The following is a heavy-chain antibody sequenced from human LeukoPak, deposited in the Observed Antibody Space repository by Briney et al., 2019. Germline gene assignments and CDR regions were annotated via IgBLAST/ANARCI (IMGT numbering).Heavy chain of an antibody. V-gene: IGHV3-74*01. CDR3: SRDSLSSCGGDCYSGLDV. J-gene: IGHJ6*02. CDR1: GFSLSNYW. D-gene: IGHD2-21*02. Sequence: GGSLRLSCVGSGFSLSNYWMHWVRQAPGEALMWVSRIKSDGSSTTYADSVKGRFTISRDNAKNTLYLQMNSLRAEDTAVYYCSRDSLSSCGGDCYSGLDVWGQGTTVTVSS. CDR2: IKSDGSST.